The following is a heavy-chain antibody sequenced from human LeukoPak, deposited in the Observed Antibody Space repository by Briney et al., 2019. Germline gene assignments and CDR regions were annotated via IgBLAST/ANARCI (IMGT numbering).Heavy chain of an antibody. D-gene: IGHD6-13*01. CDR3: AISAAGGCFVY. CDR1: GFTFSNFW. Sequence: GGSLRLSCAASGFTFSNFWMHWVRQAPGKGLVWVALIYGDGSFTRYADSVKGRFTISRDNAKNTLYLQMNSLRAEDTAVYYCAISAAGGCFVYWGQGTLVTVSS. J-gene: IGHJ4*02. V-gene: IGHV3-74*01. CDR2: IYGDGSFT.